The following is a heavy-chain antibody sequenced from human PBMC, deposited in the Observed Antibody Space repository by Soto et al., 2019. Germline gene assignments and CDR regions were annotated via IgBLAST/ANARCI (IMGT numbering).Heavy chain of an antibody. CDR1: GGSISSGGYS. D-gene: IGHD6-19*01. V-gene: IGHV4-30-2*03. CDR2: IYHSGST. J-gene: IGHJ4*02. Sequence: SETLSLTCAVSGGSISSGGYSWSWIRQPPGKGLEWIGYIYHSGSTYYNPSLKSRVTISVDTSKNQFSLKLSSVTAAETAVYYCARLRIAVAGELDYWGQGTLVTVSS. CDR3: ARLRIAVAGELDY.